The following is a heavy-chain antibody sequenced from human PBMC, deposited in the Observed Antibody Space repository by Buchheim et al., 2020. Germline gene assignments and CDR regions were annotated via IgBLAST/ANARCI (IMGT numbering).Heavy chain of an antibody. CDR2: IYYSGST. V-gene: IGHV4-61*01. D-gene: IGHD1-7*01. CDR3: ARERTGTMGLASSYPDY. CDR1: GGSVSSGSYY. Sequence: QVQLQESGPGLVKPSETLSLTCTVSGGSVSSGSYYWSWIRQPPGKGLEWIGYIYYSGSTNYNPSLKSRVTISVDTSKNQFSLKLSSVTAADTAVYYCARERTGTMGLASSYPDYWGQGTL. J-gene: IGHJ4*02.